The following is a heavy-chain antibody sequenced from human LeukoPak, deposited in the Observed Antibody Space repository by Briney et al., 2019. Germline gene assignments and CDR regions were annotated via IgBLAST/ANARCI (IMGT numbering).Heavy chain of an antibody. CDR1: GYSFSIYW. J-gene: IGHJ4*02. V-gene: IGHV5-51*01. Sequence: GESLKISCKGSGYSFSIYWIGWVRQMPGKGLEWMGIIYPGDSDTTYSPSFQGQVTISVDQSVSTAYLQWSSLKASDTAIYYCARQNNYGYCDYWGQGTLVTVSS. D-gene: IGHD5-18*01. CDR3: ARQNNYGYCDY. CDR2: IYPGDSDT.